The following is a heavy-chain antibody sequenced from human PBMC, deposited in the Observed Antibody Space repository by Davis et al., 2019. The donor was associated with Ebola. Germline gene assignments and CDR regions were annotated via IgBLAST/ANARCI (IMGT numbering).Heavy chain of an antibody. J-gene: IGHJ4*02. CDR3: ARRITIFGVVLDY. Sequence: SLKISCAASRFTFDEYAMHWVRQPPGKGLEWVSGISWNTGTRLYADSVKGRFTISRDNAKNSLYLQMNSLRAEDTAVYYCARRITIFGVVLDYWGQGTLVTVSS. CDR2: ISWNTGTR. CDR1: RFTFDEYA. V-gene: IGHV3-9*01. D-gene: IGHD3-3*01.